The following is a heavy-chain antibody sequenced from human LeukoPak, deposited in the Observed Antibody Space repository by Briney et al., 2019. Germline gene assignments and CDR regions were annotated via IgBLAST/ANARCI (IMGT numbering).Heavy chain of an antibody. CDR2: ISGSGGST. CDR1: GFTFSNYA. CDR3: AKDWMSTIINYFDY. Sequence: PWGSLRLSCVASGFTFSNYAMSWVRQTPRKGLEWVSSISGSGGSTHYADSVKGRFTISRDNSKNILYLQMNSLRAEDTAVYYCAKDWMSTIINYFDYWGQGTLVTVSS. D-gene: IGHD5-12*01. V-gene: IGHV3-23*01. J-gene: IGHJ4*02.